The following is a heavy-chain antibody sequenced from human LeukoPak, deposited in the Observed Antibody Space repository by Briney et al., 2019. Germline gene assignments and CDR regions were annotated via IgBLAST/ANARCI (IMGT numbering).Heavy chain of an antibody. D-gene: IGHD3-3*01. CDR2: INPSGGST. V-gene: IGHV1-46*01. CDR3: ARAEENFWSGYTASAPSLFDY. Sequence: GASVKVSCTASGYTFTSYYMHWVRQAPGQGLEWMGIINPSGGSTSYAQKFQGRVTMTRDTSTSTVYMELSSLRSEDTAVYYCARAEENFWSGYTASAPSLFDYWGQGTLVTVSS. CDR1: GYTFTSYY. J-gene: IGHJ4*02.